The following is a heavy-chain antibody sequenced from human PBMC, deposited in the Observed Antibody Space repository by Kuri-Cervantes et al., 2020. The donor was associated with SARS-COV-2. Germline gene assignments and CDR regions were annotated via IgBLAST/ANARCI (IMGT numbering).Heavy chain of an antibody. CDR2: IYWDDDK. Sequence: SGPTLVKPTQTLTLICTFSGFSLRTSGVGVGWIRQPPGKALEWLALIYWDDDKRYSPSLKSRLTITKDTSKNQVVLTMTNMDPVDTATYYCAHRRPEDTFFDIWGQGTMVTVSS. J-gene: IGHJ3*02. CDR3: AHRRPEDTFFDI. CDR1: GFSLRTSGVG. V-gene: IGHV2-5*02.